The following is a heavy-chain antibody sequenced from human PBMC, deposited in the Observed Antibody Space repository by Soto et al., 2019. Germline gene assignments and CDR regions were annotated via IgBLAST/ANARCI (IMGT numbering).Heavy chain of an antibody. J-gene: IGHJ4*02. D-gene: IGHD2-15*01. Sequence: QVQLQQWGAGLLKPSETLSLTCAVYGGSFSGYYWSWIRQPPGKGLEWIGEINHSGSTNYNPPLNSRPTRSVDTSKTHSPLKLSSVTAADTAVYYCAIAAPRYCSGGSCSSGRDYWGQGTLVTVSS. V-gene: IGHV4-34*01. CDR2: INHSGST. CDR1: GGSFSGYY. CDR3: AIAAPRYCSGGSCSSGRDY.